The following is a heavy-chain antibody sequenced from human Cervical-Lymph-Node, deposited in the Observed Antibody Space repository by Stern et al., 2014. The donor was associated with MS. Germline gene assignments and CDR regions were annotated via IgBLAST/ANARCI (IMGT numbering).Heavy chain of an antibody. J-gene: IGHJ6*02. CDR2: LYPGASDS. D-gene: IGHD5-12*01. V-gene: IGHV5-51*03. CDR3: ARVADDSGYGYHFHYGMDV. Sequence: VQLVQSGAEVKKPGESLEISCKGSGYSFTTHWIGWVRQMPGKGLEWMGILYPGASDSRYSPSFQGQVTISADTSISAAYLQWSSLKASDTAMYYCARVADDSGYGYHFHYGMDVWGQGTTVTVSS. CDR1: GYSFTTHW.